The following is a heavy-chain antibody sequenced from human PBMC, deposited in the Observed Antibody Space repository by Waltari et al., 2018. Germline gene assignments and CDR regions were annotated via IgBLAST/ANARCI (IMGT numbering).Heavy chain of an antibody. CDR1: GGSFSSYY. J-gene: IGHJ3*02. V-gene: IGHV4-4*07. CDR2: IYTSGST. CDR3: TGSGGMWWLEGAFDI. D-gene: IGHD2-21*01. Sequence: QVQLQESGPGLVKPSETLSLTCTVSGGSFSSYYWSWIRQPAGKGLEWVGRIYTSGSTTYNPPLKRRGTMPVDTAKNQFSLKLSSVTAADTAVYYCTGSGGMWWLEGAFDIWGQGTMVTVSS.